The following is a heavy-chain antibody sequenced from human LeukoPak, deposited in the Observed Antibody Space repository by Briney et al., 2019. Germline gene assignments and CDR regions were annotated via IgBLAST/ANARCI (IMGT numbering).Heavy chain of an antibody. V-gene: IGHV3-23*01. D-gene: IGHD3-16*01. CDR3: ARGVSD. Sequence: PGWSLRLSCATSGFTFNIYAMNWVRQAPGKGLEWVSIISGNGINTYYADSVKGRFTISRDDSKNTLYLQMNSLRADDTAIYYCARGVSDWGQGTLVTVAS. CDR1: GFTFNIYA. J-gene: IGHJ4*02. CDR2: ISGNGINT.